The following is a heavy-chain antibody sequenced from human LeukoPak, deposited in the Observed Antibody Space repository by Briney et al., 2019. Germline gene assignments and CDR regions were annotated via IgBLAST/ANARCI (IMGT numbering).Heavy chain of an antibody. V-gene: IGHV3-30*04. CDR1: GFTFSSYA. CDR3: ARPVRYYDSSGPDY. D-gene: IGHD3-22*01. Sequence: GGSLRLSCAASGFTFSSYAMHWVSQAPGKGLEWVAVISYDGSNKYYADSVKGRFTISRDNSKNTLYLQMNSLRAEDTAVYYCARPVRYYDSSGPDYWGQGTLVTVSS. J-gene: IGHJ4*02. CDR2: ISYDGSNK.